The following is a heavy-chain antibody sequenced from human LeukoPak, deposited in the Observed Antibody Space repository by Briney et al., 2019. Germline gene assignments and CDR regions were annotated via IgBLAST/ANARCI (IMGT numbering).Heavy chain of an antibody. CDR2: ISSSSSYI. J-gene: IGHJ3*02. CDR1: GFTFSSYS. D-gene: IGHD6-6*01. V-gene: IGHV3-21*01. CDR3: ARISIHDAFDI. Sequence: AGSLRLSCAASGFTFSSYSMNWVRQAPGKGLEWVSSISSSSSYIYYADSVKGRFTISRDNAKNSLYLQMNSLRAEDTAVYYCARISIHDAFDIWGQGTMVTVSS.